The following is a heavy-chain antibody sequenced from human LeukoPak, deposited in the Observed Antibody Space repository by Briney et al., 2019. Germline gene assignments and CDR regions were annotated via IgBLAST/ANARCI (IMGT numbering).Heavy chain of an antibody. CDR2: IYSGGST. CDR1: GFTVSSNY. J-gene: IGHJ6*03. D-gene: IGHD3-10*01. CDR3: ARHYYGSGNFYMDV. Sequence: GGSLRLSCAASGFTVSSNYMSWVRQAPGKGLEWISVIYSGGSTYYGDSVKGRPTISRDSPKNTLYLQMNSLRAEDTAVYYCARHYYGSGNFYMDVWGKGTTVIVSS. V-gene: IGHV3-53*01.